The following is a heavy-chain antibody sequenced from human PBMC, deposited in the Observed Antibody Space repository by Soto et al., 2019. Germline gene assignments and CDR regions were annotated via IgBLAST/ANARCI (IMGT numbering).Heavy chain of an antibody. Sequence: ASVKVSCKASGYTFTSSAMHWVRQAPGQRLEWMGWINAGNGNTKYSQKFQGRVTITRDTSASTAYMELSSLRSEDTAVYYCARDTTPYSSSSVHYFDYWGQGTLVTVSS. CDR3: ARDTTPYSSSSVHYFDY. CDR2: INAGNGNT. D-gene: IGHD6-13*01. CDR1: GYTFTSSA. J-gene: IGHJ4*02. V-gene: IGHV1-3*01.